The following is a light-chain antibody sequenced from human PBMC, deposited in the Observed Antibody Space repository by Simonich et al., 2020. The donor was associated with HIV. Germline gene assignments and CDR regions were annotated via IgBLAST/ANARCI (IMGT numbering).Light chain of an antibody. J-gene: IGKJ1*01. CDR1: QTISSW. V-gene: IGKV1-5*03. CDR3: QHRGT. CDR2: KAA. Sequence: DIQMTQSPSTLSASVGDSVTITVRASQTISSWLAWNQQKPGKAPNLLIYKAASLESGVASRFSGSGYGTEFTLTISGLQPDDFATYYCQHRGTFGQGTKVEI.